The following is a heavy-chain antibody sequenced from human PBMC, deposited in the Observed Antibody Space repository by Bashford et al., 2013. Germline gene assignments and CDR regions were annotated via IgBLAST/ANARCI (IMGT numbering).Heavy chain of an antibody. Sequence: GESLKISCKGSGYRFTNYWIGWVRQMPGKGLEWMGIIYPGDSDARYSPSFQGQVTMSADRSSTTVHLQWSSLEASDSAVYYCARLAAAGPQLLGDYGLDVWGQGTTVTVSS. J-gene: IGHJ6*02. CDR3: ARLAAAGPQLLGDYGLDV. V-gene: IGHV5-51*01. CDR2: IYPGDSDA. CDR1: GYRFTNYW. D-gene: IGHD6-13*01.